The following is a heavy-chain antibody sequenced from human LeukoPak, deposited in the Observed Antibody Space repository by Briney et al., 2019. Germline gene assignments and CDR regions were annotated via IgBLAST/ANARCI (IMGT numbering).Heavy chain of an antibody. Sequence: ASVKVSCKASGGTFSSYAISWVRQAPGQGLEWMGRIIPILGIANYAQKFQGRVTITADKSTSTAYMELSSLRSEDTAVYYCARERGDHWTFPDDYWGQGTLVTVSS. D-gene: IGHD1-1*01. J-gene: IGHJ4*02. CDR2: IIPILGIA. V-gene: IGHV1-69*04. CDR3: ARERGDHWTFPDDY. CDR1: GGTFSSYA.